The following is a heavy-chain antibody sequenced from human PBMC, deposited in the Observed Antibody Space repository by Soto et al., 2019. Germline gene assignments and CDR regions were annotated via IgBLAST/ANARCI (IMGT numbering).Heavy chain of an antibody. CDR1: GGTFSSYT. CDR2: IIPILGRA. J-gene: IGHJ6*02. D-gene: IGHD4-17*01. Sequence: QVQLVQSGAEVKKPGSSVKVSCKASGGTFSSYTISWVRQAPGQGLEWMGRIIPILGRANYAQKFQGRVTITADKSTSTAYMELSSLRSEDTAVYYCARVGGDSYYYYYGMDVWGQGTTVTVSS. CDR3: ARVGGDSYYYYYGMDV. V-gene: IGHV1-69*08.